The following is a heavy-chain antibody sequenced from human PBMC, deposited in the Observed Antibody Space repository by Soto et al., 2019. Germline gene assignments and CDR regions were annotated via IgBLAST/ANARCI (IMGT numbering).Heavy chain of an antibody. D-gene: IGHD3-10*01. Sequence: PGGSLRLSCAASGFSFRNYAMSWVRQAPGKGLEWISTLTGSSSNIYYADSVKGRFAISRDNSRNTLYLQMNSLTAEDTAVYYCANGRATYGLLTHDYWGQGTLVPVYS. CDR3: ANGRATYGLLTHDY. V-gene: IGHV3-23*01. CDR2: LTGSSSNI. CDR1: GFSFRNYA. J-gene: IGHJ4*02.